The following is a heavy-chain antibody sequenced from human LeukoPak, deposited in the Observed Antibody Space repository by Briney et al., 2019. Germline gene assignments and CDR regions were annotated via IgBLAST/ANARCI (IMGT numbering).Heavy chain of an antibody. CDR1: GYTFTSYW. V-gene: IGHV5-51*01. D-gene: IGHD3-22*01. J-gene: IGHJ4*02. Sequence: KVSCKASGYTFTSYWIGWVRQMPGKGLEWMGIIYPGDSDTRYSPSFQGQVTISADKSISTAYLQWSSLKASDTAMYYCARPKYSSGYSFDYWGQGTLVTVSS. CDR3: ARPKYSSGYSFDY. CDR2: IYPGDSDT.